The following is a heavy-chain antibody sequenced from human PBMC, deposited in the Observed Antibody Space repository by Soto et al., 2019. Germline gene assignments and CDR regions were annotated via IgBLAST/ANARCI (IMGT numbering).Heavy chain of an antibody. V-gene: IGHV4-31*03. CDR1: GGSITSGAYY. Sequence: QVQLQESGPGLVNPSQTLSLTCTVSGGSITSGAYYWSWVRQRPGTGLERLGYIYYRGSTYFSPSLKSRLTLSLDTSKNQFSLKLTSVTAADTAMYYCARARLSAVYDFDFWGPGTMVTVSS. CDR3: ARARLSAVYDFDF. J-gene: IGHJ3*01. CDR2: IYYRGST. D-gene: IGHD2-8*01.